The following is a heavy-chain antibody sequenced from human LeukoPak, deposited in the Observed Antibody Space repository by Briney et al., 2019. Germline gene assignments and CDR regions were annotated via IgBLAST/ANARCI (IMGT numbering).Heavy chain of an antibody. J-gene: IGHJ4*02. Sequence: PSETLSLTCVVYGGSFSGYFWSWIRQPPGKGLEWIGEITPSGSTNYSPSLKSRVSISIDTSKKKPSLRLTSVTAADSAVYYCVSSFYYGSRDYWGQGTLVTVSS. CDR1: GGSFSGYF. CDR2: ITPSGST. V-gene: IGHV4-34*01. D-gene: IGHD3-22*01. CDR3: VSSFYYGSRDY.